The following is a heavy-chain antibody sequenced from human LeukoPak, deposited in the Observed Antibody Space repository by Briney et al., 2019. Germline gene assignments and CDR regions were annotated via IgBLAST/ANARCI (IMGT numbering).Heavy chain of an antibody. D-gene: IGHD6-13*01. J-gene: IGHJ5*02. CDR3: ARGSSSWRDILFDP. V-gene: IGHV3-7*01. CDR1: GFTFSSYW. CDR2: IKQDGSEK. Sequence: TGGSLRLSCAASGFTFSSYWMSWVRQAPGKGLEWVANIKQDGSEKYYVDSVKGRFTISRDNAKNSLYLQMNSLRAEDTAVYYCARGSSSWRDILFDPWGQGTLVTVSS.